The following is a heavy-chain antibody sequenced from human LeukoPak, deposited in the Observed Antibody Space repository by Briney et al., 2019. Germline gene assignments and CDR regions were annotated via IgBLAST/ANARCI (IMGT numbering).Heavy chain of an antibody. CDR3: ARDGGSGWSSAFFDH. CDR2: ISYDGSNK. V-gene: IGHV3-30*14. J-gene: IGHJ4*02. CDR1: GGTFSSYA. D-gene: IGHD6-19*01. Sequence: SCKASGGTFSSYAISWVRQAPGKGLEWVAVISYDGSNKYYADSVKGRFTISRDNSKNTLYLQMSSLRAEDTALYYCARDGGSGWSSAFFDHWGQGTPVTVSS.